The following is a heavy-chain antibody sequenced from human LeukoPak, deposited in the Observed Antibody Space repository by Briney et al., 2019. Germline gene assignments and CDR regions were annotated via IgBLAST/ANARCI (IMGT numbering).Heavy chain of an antibody. CDR1: GGSISSSSYY. D-gene: IGHD5-18*01. Sequence: SETLSLTCTVSGGSISSSSYYWGWIRQPPGKGLEWIGSIYYSGSTYYNPSLKSRATISVDTSKNQFSLKLSSVTAADTAVYYCARISRVGYSYGYYYMDVWGKGTTVTVSS. V-gene: IGHV4-39*07. CDR3: ARISRVGYSYGYYYMDV. CDR2: IYYSGST. J-gene: IGHJ6*03.